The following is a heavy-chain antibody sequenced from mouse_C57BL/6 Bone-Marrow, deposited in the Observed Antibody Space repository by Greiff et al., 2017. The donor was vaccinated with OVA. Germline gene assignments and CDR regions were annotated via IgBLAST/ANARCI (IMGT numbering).Heavy chain of an antibody. J-gene: IGHJ4*01. CDR2: IYPGDGDT. Sequence: ESGPELVKPGASVKISCKASGYAFSSSWMNWVKQRPGKGLEWIGRIYPGDGDTNYNGKFKGKATLTADKSSSTAYMQLSSLTSEDSAVYFCARSSVVDAMDYWGQGTSVTVSS. CDR1: GYAFSSSW. V-gene: IGHV1-82*01. D-gene: IGHD1-1*01. CDR3: ARSSVVDAMDY.